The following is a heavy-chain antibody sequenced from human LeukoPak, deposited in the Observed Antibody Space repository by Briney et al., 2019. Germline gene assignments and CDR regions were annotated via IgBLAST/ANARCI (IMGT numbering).Heavy chain of an antibody. CDR3: ARDPETWQAA. J-gene: IGHJ4*02. Sequence: GGSLRLSCAASGFTFTSYWMRWVRQAPGKGLEWVATMAQDGSEKYYVDSVKGRFTISRDNAKNSLYLQMNSLRAEDTAVYYCARDPETWQAAWGQGTLVTVSS. CDR1: GFTFTSYW. CDR2: MAQDGSEK. D-gene: IGHD6-25*01. V-gene: IGHV3-7*05.